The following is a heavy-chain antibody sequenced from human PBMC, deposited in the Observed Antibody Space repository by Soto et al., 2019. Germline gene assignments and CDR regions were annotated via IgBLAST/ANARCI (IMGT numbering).Heavy chain of an antibody. J-gene: IGHJ4*02. D-gene: IGHD3-10*01. CDR1: GYTFTSYG. V-gene: IGHV1-18*01. Sequence: ASVKVSCKASGYTFTSYGISWVRQAPGQGLEWMGWISAYNGNTNYAQKLQGRVTMTTDTSTSTAYMELRSLRSDDTAVYYCARDRLHYYDWGRTFDYWGQGTLVTVSS. CDR3: ARDRLHYYDWGRTFDY. CDR2: ISAYNGNT.